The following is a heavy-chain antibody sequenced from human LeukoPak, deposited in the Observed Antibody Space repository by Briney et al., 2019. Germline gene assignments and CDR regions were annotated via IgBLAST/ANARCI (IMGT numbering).Heavy chain of an antibody. J-gene: IGHJ4*02. CDR3: ARESSRIAIGTLDF. V-gene: IGHV3-7*01. Sequence: PGGSPRLSCAASGFTFGTYWMSWVRQAPGKGLEWVANIKQDGSEKFYVDSVKGRFTISRDNGKYALYLQMNSLRAEDTAVYYCARESSRIAIGTLDFWGQGTLVTVSS. CDR1: GFTFGTYW. D-gene: IGHD6-13*01. CDR2: IKQDGSEK.